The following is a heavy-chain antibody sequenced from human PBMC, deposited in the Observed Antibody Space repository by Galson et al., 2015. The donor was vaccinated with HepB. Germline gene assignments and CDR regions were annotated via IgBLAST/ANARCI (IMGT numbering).Heavy chain of an antibody. Sequence: SLRLSCAASGFTFSTSEMNWVRQAPGKGLEWVSYISSGGRTIYYADSVKGRFTISRDNAKNSLYLQMSSLRAEDTAIYYCARDGIRTGETTFDYWGQGALVTVSS. D-gene: IGHD1-26*01. CDR1: GFTFSTSE. V-gene: IGHV3-48*03. CDR3: ARDGIRTGETTFDY. CDR2: ISSGGRTI. J-gene: IGHJ4*02.